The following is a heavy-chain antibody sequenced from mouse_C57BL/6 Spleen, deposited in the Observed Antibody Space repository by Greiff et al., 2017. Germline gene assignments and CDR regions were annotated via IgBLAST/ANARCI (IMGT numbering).Heavy chain of an antibody. CDR2: IDPANGNT. CDR1: GFNIKNTY. Sequence: VQLQQSVAELVRPGASVKLSCTASGFNIKNTYMHWVKQRPEQGLEWIGRIDPANGNTKYAPKFQGKATITADTSSNTAYLQLSSLTSEDTAISYWARRDDDDAPYYAMDYWGQGTSVTVSS. D-gene: IGHD2-4*01. CDR3: ARRDDDDAPYYAMDY. J-gene: IGHJ4*01. V-gene: IGHV14-3*01.